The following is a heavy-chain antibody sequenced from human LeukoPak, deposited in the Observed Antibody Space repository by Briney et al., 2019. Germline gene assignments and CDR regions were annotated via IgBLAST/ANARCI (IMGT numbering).Heavy chain of an antibody. CDR2: IKQDGSEK. D-gene: IGHD3-9*01. CDR3: ARAPGAKGSYFDWLLSHFDY. V-gene: IGHV3-7*01. CDR1: GFTFSTSW. Sequence: GGSLRLSCAASGFTFSTSWMSWVRQAPEKGLEWVAHIKQDGSEKYYVDSVKGRFTISRDNAQNSLYLQMNSLRAEDTAVYYCARAPGAKGSYFDWLLSHFDYWGQGTLVTVSS. J-gene: IGHJ4*02.